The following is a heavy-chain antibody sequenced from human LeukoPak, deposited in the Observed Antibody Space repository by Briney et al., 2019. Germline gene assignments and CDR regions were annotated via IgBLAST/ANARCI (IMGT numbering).Heavy chain of an antibody. CDR1: GFTFSSYA. Sequence: GGSLRLSCGASGFTFSSYAMSWVRQAPGKGLEWVSGISGSDGYTYYADSVKGRFTISRDNSKNTLSLQMNSLRAEDTAVYYCAKGVGYCSGGSCQQFDYWGQGTLVTVSS. CDR3: AKGVGYCSGGSCQQFDY. V-gene: IGHV3-23*01. J-gene: IGHJ4*02. CDR2: ISGSDGYT. D-gene: IGHD2-15*01.